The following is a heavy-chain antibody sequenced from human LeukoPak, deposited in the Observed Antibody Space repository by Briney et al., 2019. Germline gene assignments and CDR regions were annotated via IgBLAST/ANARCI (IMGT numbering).Heavy chain of an antibody. V-gene: IGHV4-39*07. CDR2: IYYSGST. J-gene: IGHJ6*03. Sequence: SETLSLTCTVSGGSISSSSYYWGWIRQPPGKGLEWIGSIYYSGSTYYNPSLKSRVTISVDTSKNQFSLKLSSVTAADTAVYYCARVYYYYYYMDVWGEGTTVTVSS. CDR1: GGSISSSSYY. CDR3: ARVYYYYYYMDV.